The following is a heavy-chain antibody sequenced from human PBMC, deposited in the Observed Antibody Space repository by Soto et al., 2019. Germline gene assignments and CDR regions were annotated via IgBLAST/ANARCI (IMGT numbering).Heavy chain of an antibody. CDR2: ISYSSDYI. Sequence: PGGSLRLSCAASGFTFSIYSMAWVRQAPGKGLEWLSSISYSSDYIYYADSVKGRFTISRDNAKNSLYLQMNSLRAEDTAVYYCARSPGRDGYNHFEYWGQGILVTVSS. D-gene: IGHD5-12*01. V-gene: IGHV3-21*01. J-gene: IGHJ4*02. CDR3: ARSPGRDGYNHFEY. CDR1: GFTFSIYS.